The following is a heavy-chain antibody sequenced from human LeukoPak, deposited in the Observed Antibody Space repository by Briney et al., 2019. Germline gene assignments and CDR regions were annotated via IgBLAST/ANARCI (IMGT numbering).Heavy chain of an antibody. Sequence: GRSLRLSCAASGFTFSSYAMHWVRQAPGKGLEWVAVISYDGSNKYYADSVKGRFTISRDNSKNTLYLQMNSLRDEDTAVYHCAKDWGPWGSCPDSWGQGTLVTVSS. CDR3: AKDWGPWGSCPDS. CDR1: GFTFSSYA. J-gene: IGHJ4*02. V-gene: IGHV3-30*04. D-gene: IGHD2-2*01. CDR2: ISYDGSNK.